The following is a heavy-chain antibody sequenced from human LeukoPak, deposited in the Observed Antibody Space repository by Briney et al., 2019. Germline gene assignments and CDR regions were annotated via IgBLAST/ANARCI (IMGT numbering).Heavy chain of an antibody. Sequence: ASVKVSCKASGYTFTNYFIHWVRQAPGQGLEWVGIINPSGGSTSYAQEFQGRITMTRDTSTSTVYMELSSLRSEDTAVFYCARHIGNPGSVSFDYWGQGTLVTVSS. CDR3: ARHIGNPGSVSFDY. D-gene: IGHD4-23*01. CDR2: INPSGGST. J-gene: IGHJ4*02. V-gene: IGHV1-46*01. CDR1: GYTFTNYF.